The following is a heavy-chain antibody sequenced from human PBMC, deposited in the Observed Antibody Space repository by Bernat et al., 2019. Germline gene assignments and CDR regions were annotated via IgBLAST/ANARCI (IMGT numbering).Heavy chain of an antibody. V-gene: IGHV3-33*01. CDR1: GFPFSTYG. J-gene: IGHJ4*02. CDR3: ASSSDRPTVTSGGSDY. D-gene: IGHD4-17*01. Sequence: QVQLVESGGGVVQPGRSLRLSCSASGFPFSTYGMHWVRQAPGKGLGWVAVIWYDGSNKYYADSVKGRFTISRDNSKNTLYLQMNSLRAEDTDVYYCASSSDRPTVTSGGSDYWGQGTLVTVSS. CDR2: IWYDGSNK.